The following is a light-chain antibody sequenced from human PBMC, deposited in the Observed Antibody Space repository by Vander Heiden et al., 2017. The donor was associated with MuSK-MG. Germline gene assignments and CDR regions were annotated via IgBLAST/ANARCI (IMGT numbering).Light chain of an antibody. CDR3: QHEGWSPYT. CDR2: VTS. CDR1: QSVFGDY. J-gene: IGKJ2*01. Sequence: EIVLTQSPGTLSLSPGDRATLSCRASQSVFGDYLAWYQQKPGQAPRLLIYVTSRRATGIPDRFSGSGSGTDFTLTITRLEPEDFAVYYCQHEGWSPYTFGQGTKLDI. V-gene: IGKV3-20*01.